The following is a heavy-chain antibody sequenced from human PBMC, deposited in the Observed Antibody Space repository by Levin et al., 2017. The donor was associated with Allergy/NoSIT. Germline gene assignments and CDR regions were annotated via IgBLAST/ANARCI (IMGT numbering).Heavy chain of an antibody. J-gene: IGHJ4*02. V-gene: IGHV3-30*02. Sequence: DSVKGRFTISRDNSKNTLSLQINSLRAEDTAVYYCAKGGYNFWSAFFDYWGQGTLVTVSS. CDR3: AKGGYNFWSAFFDY. D-gene: IGHD3-3*01.